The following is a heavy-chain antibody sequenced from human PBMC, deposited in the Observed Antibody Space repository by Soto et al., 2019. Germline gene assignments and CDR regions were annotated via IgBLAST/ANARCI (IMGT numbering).Heavy chain of an antibody. J-gene: IGHJ4*02. CDR1: GGSISSYY. CDR3: ARGQYCSSTSCYVDTAMVYY. D-gene: IGHD2-2*01. V-gene: IGHV4-4*07. CDR2: IYTSGST. Sequence: SETLSLTCTVSGGSISSYYWSWIRQPAGKGLEWIGRIYTSGSTNYNPSLKSRVTMSVDTSKNQFSLKLSSVTAADTSVYYCARGQYCSSTSCYVDTAMVYYWGQGTLVTVSS.